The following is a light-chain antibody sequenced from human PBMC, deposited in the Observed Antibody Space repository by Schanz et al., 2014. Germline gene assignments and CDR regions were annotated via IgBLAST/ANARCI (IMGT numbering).Light chain of an antibody. J-gene: IGKJ4*01. V-gene: IGKV3D-20*02. CDR1: QSVSSSY. CDR2: GAF. CDR3: QQHANWLT. Sequence: EIVLTQSPGTLSLSPGERATLSCRASQSVSSSYLAWYQQKPGQAPRLLIYGAFSRATGIPDRFSGSGSGTDFTLTISSLEPEDFAIYYCQQHANWLTFGGGTKVEIK.